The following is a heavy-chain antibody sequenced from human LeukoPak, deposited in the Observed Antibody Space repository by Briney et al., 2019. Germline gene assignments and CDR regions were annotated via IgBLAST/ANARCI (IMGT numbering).Heavy chain of an antibody. CDR2: IYYSGNT. CDR3: ARHGIGAVPAGYVDY. Sequence: SETLSLTCTVSGGSINGYYCSWIRQPPGRGLEWIGYIYYSGNTNYSPSLKSRVTISVDASRNQFSLRLSSVTAADTAVYFCARHGIGAVPAGYVDYWGQGTLVTVSS. V-gene: IGHV4-59*08. D-gene: IGHD6-19*01. CDR1: GGSINGYY. J-gene: IGHJ4*02.